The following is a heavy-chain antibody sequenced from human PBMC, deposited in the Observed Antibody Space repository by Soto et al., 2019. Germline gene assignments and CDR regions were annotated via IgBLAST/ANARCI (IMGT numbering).Heavy chain of an antibody. D-gene: IGHD2-2*01. V-gene: IGHV4-31*03. CDR2: IYYSGST. CDR3: ARDVVPAVNDGYGMDV. J-gene: IGHJ6*02. CDR1: GGPISSGGYY. Sequence: SETLSLTCTVSGGPISSGGYYWSWIRQHPGKGLEWIGYIYYSGSTYYNPSLKSRVTISVDTSKNQFSLKLSSVTAADTAVYYCARDVVPAVNDGYGMDVWGQGTTVTVSS.